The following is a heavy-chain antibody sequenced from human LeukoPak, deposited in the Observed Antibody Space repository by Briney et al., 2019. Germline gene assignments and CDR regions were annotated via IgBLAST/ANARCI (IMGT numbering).Heavy chain of an antibody. CDR1: GFTFSTYA. CDR2: ISGSGGST. Sequence: PGGSPRLSCAASGFTFSTYAMSWVRQAPGKGLEWVSAISGSGGSTYYADSVKGRFTISRDNSKNTLYLQMNSLRAEDTAVYYCAKEGYRYGYAIDYWGQGTLVTVSS. V-gene: IGHV3-23*01. D-gene: IGHD5-18*01. CDR3: AKEGYRYGYAIDY. J-gene: IGHJ4*02.